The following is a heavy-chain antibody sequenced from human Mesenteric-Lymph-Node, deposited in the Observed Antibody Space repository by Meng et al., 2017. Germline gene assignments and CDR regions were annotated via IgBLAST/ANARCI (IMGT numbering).Heavy chain of an antibody. CDR3: AKEPIESGSYHLDY. CDR1: GFSFSSYA. V-gene: IGHV3-23*01. D-gene: IGHD1-26*01. Sequence: EVQVLESGGGLVQPVGSLRLSCAASGFSFSSYAMIWVRLAPGKGLEWVSAISGGGVTTYYADSVKGRFTITRDNPKNTLYLQMNSLRAEDTAVYYCAKEPIESGSYHLDYWGQGTLVTVSS. CDR2: ISGGGVTT. J-gene: IGHJ4*02.